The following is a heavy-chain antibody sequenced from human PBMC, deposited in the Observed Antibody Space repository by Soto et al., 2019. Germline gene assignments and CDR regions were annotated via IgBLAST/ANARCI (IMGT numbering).Heavy chain of an antibody. D-gene: IGHD4-17*01. V-gene: IGHV5-51*01. CDR3: TSNYGDPPWVY. Sequence: GESLKISCKPSGYRFTSYLIGWVRQMPGKGLEWMGNIFPGDSDTRYSPSFQGQVTISADNSISTAYLQWSSLRASDTAMYYCTSNYGDPPWVYWGQGTLVTVSS. J-gene: IGHJ4*02. CDR1: GYRFTSYL. CDR2: IFPGDSDT.